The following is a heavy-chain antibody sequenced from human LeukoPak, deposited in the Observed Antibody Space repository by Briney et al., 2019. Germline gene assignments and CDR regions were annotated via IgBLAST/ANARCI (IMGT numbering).Heavy chain of an antibody. CDR2: IYYSGST. J-gene: IGHJ6*03. D-gene: IGHD6-13*01. CDR1: GGYISSYS. Sequence: PSETLSLTCTVSGGYISSYSWSWIRQPPGKGLEWIGYIYYSGSTNYNLSLKSRVTISVDTSKNQFSLKLRSVTAADTAVYYCARDRVGQQLVGRNYYYYYMDVWGKGPTVTISS. CDR3: ARDRVGQQLVGRNYYYYYMDV. V-gene: IGHV4-59*01.